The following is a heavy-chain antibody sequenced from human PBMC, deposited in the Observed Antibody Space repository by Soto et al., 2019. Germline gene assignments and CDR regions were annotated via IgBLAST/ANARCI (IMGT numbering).Heavy chain of an antibody. Sequence: QVQLVESGGGVVQPGRSLRLSCAASGFTFSSYAMHWVRQAPGKGLEWVAVISSDGSNKDYADSVKGRFTISRDNSKNTLYLQMNSLRAEDTAVYYCARFKGCSGGTCYSYFDYWGQGTLVTVSS. CDR1: GFTFSSYA. CDR2: ISSDGSNK. J-gene: IGHJ4*02. V-gene: IGHV3-30-3*01. D-gene: IGHD2-15*01. CDR3: ARFKGCSGGTCYSYFDY.